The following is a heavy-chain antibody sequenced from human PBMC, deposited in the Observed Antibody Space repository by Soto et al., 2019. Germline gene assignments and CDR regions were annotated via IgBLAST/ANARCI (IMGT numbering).Heavy chain of an antibody. Sequence: PSETLSLTCNVSGGSMSTGSYFWSWVRQPPGKGLEWIGYVFRSGNINYSPSFKSRVTISIDTSKNQFSLMLKSVTAADTAVYFCASARNRYFDYWGQGALVTVSS. V-gene: IGHV4-61*01. CDR2: VFRSGNI. J-gene: IGHJ4*02. CDR3: ASARNRYFDY. CDR1: GGSMSTGSYF. D-gene: IGHD1-1*01.